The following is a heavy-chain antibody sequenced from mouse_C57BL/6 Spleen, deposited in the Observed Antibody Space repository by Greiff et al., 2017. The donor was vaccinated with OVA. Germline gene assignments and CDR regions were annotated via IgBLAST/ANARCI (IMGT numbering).Heavy chain of an antibody. J-gene: IGHJ4*01. CDR2: IDPENGDT. D-gene: IGHD1-1*01. CDR1: GFNIKDDY. CDR3: TTGGYGSSGPDY. V-gene: IGHV14-4*01. Sequence: VQLQQSGAELVRPGASVKLSCTASGFNIKDDYMHWVKQRPEQGLEWIGWIDPENGDTEYASKFQGKATITADTSSNTAYLQLSSLTSEDTAVYYGTTGGYGSSGPDYWGQGTSVTVSS.